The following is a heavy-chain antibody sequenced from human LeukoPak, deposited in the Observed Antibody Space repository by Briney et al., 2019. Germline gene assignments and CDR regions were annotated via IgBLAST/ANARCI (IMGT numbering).Heavy chain of an antibody. CDR1: GLTFRLYV. J-gene: IGHJ4*02. CDR3: AHPSTPDYGGLDY. Sequence: GGSLRLSCAASGLTFRLYVMTWVRQAPGKGLEWVSAITGSGGSIYYADSVRGRFTISRDNSKNTLYLQMSSLRAEDTAIYYCAHPSTPDYGGLDYWGQGTLVTVSS. CDR2: ITGSGGSI. V-gene: IGHV3-23*01. D-gene: IGHD4-17*01.